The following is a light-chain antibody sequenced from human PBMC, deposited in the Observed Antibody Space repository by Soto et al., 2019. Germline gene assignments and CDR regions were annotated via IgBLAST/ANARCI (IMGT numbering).Light chain of an antibody. V-gene: IGLV2-14*01. Sequence: QSVLTQPASVSGSPGQSITISCTGSSSDVGGCNYVSWYQQHPGKAPKLMIYDVTNRPSGVSDRFSGSKSGDTASLTITGLQAEDEADYYCSSYTSSSTLYVFGTGTKLTVL. CDR1: SSDVGGCNY. CDR3: SSYTSSSTLYV. CDR2: DVT. J-gene: IGLJ1*01.